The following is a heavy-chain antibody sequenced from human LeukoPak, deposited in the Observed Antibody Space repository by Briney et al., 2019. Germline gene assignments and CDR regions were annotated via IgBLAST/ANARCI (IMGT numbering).Heavy chain of an antibody. Sequence: ASVKVSCKASGYTFTGYYLHWVRQAPGQGLEWMGRINPNSGDTNYAQKFQGRVTMTRDTSTSAAYMELSSLTSDDTAVYYCARRAVPGTSPSDYWGQGTLVSVSS. CDR1: GYTFTGYY. V-gene: IGHV1-2*06. J-gene: IGHJ4*02. CDR2: INPNSGDT. D-gene: IGHD6-19*01. CDR3: ARRAVPGTSPSDY.